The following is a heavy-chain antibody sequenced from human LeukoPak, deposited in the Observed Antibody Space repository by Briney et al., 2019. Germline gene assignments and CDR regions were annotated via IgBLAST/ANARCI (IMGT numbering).Heavy chain of an antibody. Sequence: SETLSLTCTVSGGSIGTYHWSWIRQPPGKRLEWIGYFHYGGSTSYNPSLRSRVTISVDTSKNQFSLKLSSVTAADTAVYFCARHGCGGDCPFDYWGQGTLVTVSS. CDR1: GGSIGTYH. CDR3: ARHGCGGDCPFDY. D-gene: IGHD2-21*02. CDR2: FHYGGST. J-gene: IGHJ4*02. V-gene: IGHV4-59*08.